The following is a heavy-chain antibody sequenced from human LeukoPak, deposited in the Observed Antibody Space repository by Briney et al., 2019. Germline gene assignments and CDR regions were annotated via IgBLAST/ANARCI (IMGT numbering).Heavy chain of an antibody. Sequence: SETLSLTCTVSGGSISSSKYYWGWIRQPPGKGLEWIGTIFNNGGTHYNPSLKSRVTISVDTSKNQFSLKLSSVTAADTAVYYCARDAIWSGADYGDSNWFDPWGQGTLVTVSS. CDR3: ARDAIWSGADYGDSNWFDP. J-gene: IGHJ5*02. D-gene: IGHD4-17*01. V-gene: IGHV4-39*07. CDR2: IFNNGGT. CDR1: GGSISSSKYY.